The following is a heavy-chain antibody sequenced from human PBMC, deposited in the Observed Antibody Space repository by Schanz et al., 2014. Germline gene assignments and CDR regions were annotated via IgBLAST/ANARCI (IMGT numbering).Heavy chain of an antibody. CDR2: ISGSGGST. CDR1: GFTFSSYA. CDR3: ARVKYCTITRCYRTETEGIYYMDV. D-gene: IGHD2-2*01. Sequence: DVQLLESGGGLVQPGGSLRLSCAASGFTFSSYAMTWVRQAPGMGLEWVSAISGSGGSTYYADSVKGRFTISRDNSKNTLYLQMKSLRAEDTAVYYCARVKYCTITRCYRTETEGIYYMDVWGKGTTVTVSS. J-gene: IGHJ6*03. V-gene: IGHV3-23*01.